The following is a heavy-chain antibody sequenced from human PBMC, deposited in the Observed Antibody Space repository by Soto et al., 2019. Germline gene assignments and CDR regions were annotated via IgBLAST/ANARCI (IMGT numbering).Heavy chain of an antibody. CDR3: ARTDRDFYGLDV. Sequence: EVQLVESGGGLVQPGGSLRLSCAASGFTFRNYDMHWVRQGTGKGLEWVSGISAAGDPDYADSVEGRFTISRENAQYSSFLQMNSLRVSDTAVYYCARTDRDFYGLDVWGQGTKVIVSS. CDR2: ISAAGDP. V-gene: IGHV3-13*05. CDR1: GFTFRNYD. J-gene: IGHJ6*02.